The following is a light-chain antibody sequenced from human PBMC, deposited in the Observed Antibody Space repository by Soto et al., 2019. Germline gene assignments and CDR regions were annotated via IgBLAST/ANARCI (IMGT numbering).Light chain of an antibody. Sequence: QSVLTQPPSVSGAPGQRVTISCTGTSSNIGAGYDVHWYQQLPGTAPKVLIYGNSKRPSGVPDRFSGSKSGTSASLAISGLQSEDEATYYCAAWDDSLNGRVFGGVTKVTVL. CDR3: AAWDDSLNGRV. J-gene: IGLJ3*02. CDR2: GNS. V-gene: IGLV1-40*01. CDR1: SSNIGAGYD.